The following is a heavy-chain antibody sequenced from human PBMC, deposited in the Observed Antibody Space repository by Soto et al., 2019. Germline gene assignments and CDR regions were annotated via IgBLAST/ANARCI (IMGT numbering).Heavy chain of an antibody. Sequence: SETLSLTCTVSGGSINRDGFYWTWIRQHPGKGLEWIGYIYHSGRTYYNPSLESRLSVSIDTSKDQFSLNLTSVTAADTAVYYCARVNRGYDRFYFGSWGQGALVTVSS. CDR2: IYHSGRT. D-gene: IGHD5-12*01. J-gene: IGHJ4*02. CDR3: ARVNRGYDRFYFGS. V-gene: IGHV4-31*03. CDR1: GGSINRDGFY.